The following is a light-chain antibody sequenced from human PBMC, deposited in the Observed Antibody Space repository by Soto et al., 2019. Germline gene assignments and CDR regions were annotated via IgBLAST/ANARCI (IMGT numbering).Light chain of an antibody. CDR2: GAS. V-gene: IGKV3D-15*01. J-gene: IGKJ4*01. CDR3: QQYHNWVT. CDR1: ESVSSN. Sequence: VMTQSPDTLPVSPGETVTLSCGASESVSSNLAWYQQKPGQAPRLLIYGASTRATGIPARFSGSGSGTEFTLTISSLQSEDFAVYYCQQYHNWVTFGGGTKVEIK.